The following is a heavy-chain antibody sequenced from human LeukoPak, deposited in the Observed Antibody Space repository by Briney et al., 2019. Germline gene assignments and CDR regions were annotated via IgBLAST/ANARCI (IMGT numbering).Heavy chain of an antibody. J-gene: IGHJ4*02. Sequence: PSETLSLTCTVSGGSISSSSYYWGWIRQPPGKGLEWIGSIYYSGSTYYNPSLKSRVTISVDTSKNQFSLKLSSVTAADTAVYYCARHPARSYSGYLKESDYWGQETLVTVSS. D-gene: IGHD5-12*01. V-gene: IGHV4-39*01. CDR3: ARHPARSYSGYLKESDY. CDR1: GGSISSSSYY. CDR2: IYYSGST.